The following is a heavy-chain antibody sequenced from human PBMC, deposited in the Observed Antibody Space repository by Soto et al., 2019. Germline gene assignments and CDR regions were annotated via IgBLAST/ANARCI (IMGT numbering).Heavy chain of an antibody. J-gene: IGHJ4*02. CDR3: ARVSNDYDGSGHFDY. D-gene: IGHD3-22*01. Sequence: EVQLVESGGGLIQPGGSLRLSCAASGFTVSRNYITWVRQAPGKGLEWVSIIYSDGSAYYADSVKGRFTSSRDKSKNTLYLQINSLRAEDTATYYCARVSNDYDGSGHFDYWGQGTLVTVSS. V-gene: IGHV3-53*01. CDR2: IYSDGSA. CDR1: GFTVSRNY.